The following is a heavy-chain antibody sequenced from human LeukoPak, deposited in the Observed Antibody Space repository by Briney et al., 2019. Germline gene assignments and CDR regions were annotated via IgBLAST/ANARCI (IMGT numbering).Heavy chain of an antibody. D-gene: IGHD2-15*01. J-gene: IGHJ4*02. Sequence: PGGSLRLSCAASGFTFSTYWMNWVRQAPGKGLEWVANIKQDGSEKYYVDSVKGRFTISRDNAKNSLYLRMNNLRAEDTAVYYCARDLVGGAFDYWGQGTLVTVSS. CDR3: ARDLVGGAFDY. CDR2: IKQDGSEK. CDR1: GFTFSTYW. V-gene: IGHV3-7*01.